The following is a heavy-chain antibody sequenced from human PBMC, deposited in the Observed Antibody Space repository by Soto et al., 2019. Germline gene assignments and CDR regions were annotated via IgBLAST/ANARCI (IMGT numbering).Heavy chain of an antibody. V-gene: IGHV4-59*11. Sequence: SETLSLTCTVSGGSISSHYWSWIRQPPGKGLEWIGYIYYSGSTNYNPSLKSRVTISVDTSKNQFSLKLSSVTAADTAVYYCARFQNYPSYYGSNSNWFDPWGQGNLVTVS. CDR3: ARFQNYPSYYGSNSNWFDP. D-gene: IGHD3-10*01. J-gene: IGHJ5*02. CDR1: GGSISSHY. CDR2: IYYSGST.